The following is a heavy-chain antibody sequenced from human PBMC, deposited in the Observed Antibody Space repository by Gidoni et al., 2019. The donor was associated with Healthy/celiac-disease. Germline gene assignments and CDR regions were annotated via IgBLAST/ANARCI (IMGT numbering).Heavy chain of an antibody. J-gene: IGHJ6*02. D-gene: IGHD2-2*01. CDR3: ARDGPQRTLSRGYYYGMDV. Sequence: EVQLVESGGGLVQPGGSLRLSCAASGFTFSSYEMNWVRQAPGKGLEWVSYISSSVSTIYYADSVKGRFTISIDNAKNSLYLQMNSLRAEDTAVYYCARDGPQRTLSRGYYYGMDVWGQGTTVTVSS. CDR1: GFTFSSYE. V-gene: IGHV3-48*03. CDR2: ISSSVSTI.